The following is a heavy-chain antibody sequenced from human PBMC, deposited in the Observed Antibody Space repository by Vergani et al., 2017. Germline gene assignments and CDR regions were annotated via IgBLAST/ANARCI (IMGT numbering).Heavy chain of an antibody. CDR2: IYRTGRT. D-gene: IGHD3-9*01. J-gene: IGHJ4*02. CDR1: GFSIDNGYY. V-gene: IGHV4-38-2*01. CDR3: ARLSGIVYDIFSGTQYFFDF. Sequence: QVQLQESGPGLVKPSETLSLTCAVSGFSIDNGYYWDWIRQPPGKGLEWIGGIYRTGRTHFNPSLKSRVTISVDTSNNHCSLRLNSLTAADAAVYYCARLSGIVYDIFSGTQYFFDFWGQGTLVTVSS.